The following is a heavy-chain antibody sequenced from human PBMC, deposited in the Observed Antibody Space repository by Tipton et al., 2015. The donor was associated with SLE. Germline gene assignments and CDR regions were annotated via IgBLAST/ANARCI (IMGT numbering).Heavy chain of an antibody. CDR2: INHSVRT. D-gene: IGHD3-3*01. CDR3: ARGYYDFWSGYSNYYYYYGMDV. J-gene: IGHJ6*02. Sequence: TLSLTCAVYGGSFSGYYWSWIRQPPGKGLEWIGEINHSVRTNSIPSLKSRVTISVDTSKNKFSLPLSSVTAADTAVYYCARGYYDFWSGYSNYYYYYGMDVWGRGTTVTVSS. CDR1: GGSFSGYY. V-gene: IGHV4-34*01.